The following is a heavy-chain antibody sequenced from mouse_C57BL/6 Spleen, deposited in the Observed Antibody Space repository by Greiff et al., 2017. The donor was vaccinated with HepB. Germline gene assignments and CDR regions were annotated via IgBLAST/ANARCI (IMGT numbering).Heavy chain of an antibody. D-gene: IGHD2-4*01. CDR1: GYAFTNYL. CDR2: INPGSGGT. J-gene: IGHJ4*01. V-gene: IGHV1-54*01. CDR3: ERSGGLRGRYAMDD. Sequence: VQLQQSGAELVRPGTSVKVSCKASGYAFTNYLIEWVKQRPGQGLEWIGVINPGSGGTNYNEKVKGKATLTADKSSRTAYIQLSSLTSEGSVVFFCERSGGLRGRYAMDDWGQGTAVTVSS.